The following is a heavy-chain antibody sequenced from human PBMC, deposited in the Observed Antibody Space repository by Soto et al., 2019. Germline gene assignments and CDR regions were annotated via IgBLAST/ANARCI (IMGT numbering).Heavy chain of an antibody. CDR3: ARDQSPITIFGAATKDYYYGMDV. CDR2: IIPIFGTA. Sequence: ASVTVSCKASGGTFSSYAISWGRQDPGQGLEWMGGIIPIFGTANYAQKFQGRVTITADESTSTAYMELSSLRSEDTAVYYCARDQSPITIFGAATKDYYYGMDVWGQGTTVTVSS. CDR1: GGTFSSYA. V-gene: IGHV1-69*13. D-gene: IGHD3-3*01. J-gene: IGHJ6*02.